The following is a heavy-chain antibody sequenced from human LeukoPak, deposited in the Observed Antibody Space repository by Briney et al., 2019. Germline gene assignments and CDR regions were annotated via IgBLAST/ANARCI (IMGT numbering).Heavy chain of an antibody. Sequence: SETLSLTCAVYGGSFSGYYRGWIRHPPGKGLEWIGSIYYSGSTYYNPSLKSRVTISVDTSKNQFSLKLSSVTAADTAVYYCAKVGPHSPYWLDPWGQGTLVTVSS. CDR1: GGSFSGYY. CDR2: IYYSGST. J-gene: IGHJ5*02. D-gene: IGHD1-26*01. CDR3: AKVGPHSPYWLDP. V-gene: IGHV4-34*01.